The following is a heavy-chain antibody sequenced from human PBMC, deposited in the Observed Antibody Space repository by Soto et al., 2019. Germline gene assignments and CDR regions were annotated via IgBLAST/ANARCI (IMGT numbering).Heavy chain of an antibody. Sequence: PSETLSLTCAVSSGSISSDNWWIWVRQPPGEGLEYIGEIYHSGSTHYNPSLNSRVTISVDKSKNQFSLKLTSVTAADTAVYYCATSKSKTFQSWGQGTLVTLSS. J-gene: IGHJ5*02. CDR2: IYHSGST. V-gene: IGHV4-4*02. CDR1: SGSISSDNW. CDR3: ATSKSKTFQS.